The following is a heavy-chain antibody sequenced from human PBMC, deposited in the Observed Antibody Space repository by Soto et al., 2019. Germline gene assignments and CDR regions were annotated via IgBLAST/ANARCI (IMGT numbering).Heavy chain of an antibody. CDR1: GYTFTSYG. CDR2: INAANGDT. D-gene: IGHD6-13*01. V-gene: IGHV1-3*01. Sequence: ASVKVSCKASGYTFTSYGIHWVRQAPGQRLEWMGWINAANGDTKYSPKFQGRVTITRDTSASTAYMELSSLRSEDTAVYYCVRRHVSATGMDWFDPWGQGILVTVSS. CDR3: VRRHVSATGMDWFDP. J-gene: IGHJ5*02.